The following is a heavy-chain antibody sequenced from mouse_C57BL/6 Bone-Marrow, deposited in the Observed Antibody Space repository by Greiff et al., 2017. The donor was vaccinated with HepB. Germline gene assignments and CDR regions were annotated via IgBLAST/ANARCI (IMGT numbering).Heavy chain of an antibody. CDR2: INYDGSST. CDR3: ARDRLGRAMDY. D-gene: IGHD4-1*01. J-gene: IGHJ4*01. Sequence: EVHLVESEGGLVQPGSSMKLSCTASGFTFSDYYMAWVRQVPEKGLEWVANINYDGSSTYYLDSLKSRFIISRDNAKNILYLQMSSLKSEDTATYYCARDRLGRAMDYWGQGTSVTVSS. V-gene: IGHV5-16*01. CDR1: GFTFSDYY.